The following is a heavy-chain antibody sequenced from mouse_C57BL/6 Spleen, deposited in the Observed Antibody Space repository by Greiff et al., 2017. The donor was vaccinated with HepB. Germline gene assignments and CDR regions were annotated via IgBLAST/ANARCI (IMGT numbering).Heavy chain of an antibody. CDR1: GYSITSGYY. D-gene: IGHD6-1*01. CDR2: ISYDGSN. Sequence: EVKLLESGPGLVKPSQSLSLTCSVTGYSITSGYYWNWIRQFPGNKLEWMGYISYDGSNNYNPSLKNRISITRDPSKNQFFLKLNSVTTEDTATYYCAPQPFSYAMDYWGQGTSVTVSS. CDR3: APQPFSYAMDY. J-gene: IGHJ4*01. V-gene: IGHV3-6*01.